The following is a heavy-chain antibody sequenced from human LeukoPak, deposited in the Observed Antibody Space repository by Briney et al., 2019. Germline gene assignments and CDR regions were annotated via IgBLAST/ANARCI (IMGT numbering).Heavy chain of an antibody. V-gene: IGHV4-30-2*05. CDR2: IYHSGST. CDR1: GGSISSGGYS. D-gene: IGHD2-2*01. CDR3: ARGGHGPAAPANWFDP. Sequence: MPSETLSLTCAVSGGSISSGGYSWSWIRQPPGKGLEWIGYIYHSGSTNYNPSLKSRVTISVDTSKNQFSLKLSSVTAADTAVYYCARGGHGPAAPANWFDPWGQGTLVTVSS. J-gene: IGHJ5*02.